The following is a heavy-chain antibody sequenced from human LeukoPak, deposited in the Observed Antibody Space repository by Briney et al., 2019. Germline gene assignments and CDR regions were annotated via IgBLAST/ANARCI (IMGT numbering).Heavy chain of an antibody. D-gene: IGHD3-3*01. CDR1: GYSISSGYY. CDR2: IYHSGST. J-gene: IGHJ3*02. CDR3: ARESNYDFWSGSRGAFDI. V-gene: IGHV4-38-2*02. Sequence: SETLSLTCAVSGYSISSGYYWGWIRQPPGKGLEWIGNIYHSGSTYYNPSIKSRVTISVDTSKNQFSLKLSSVTAADTAVYYCARESNYDFWSGSRGAFDIWGQGTMVTVSS.